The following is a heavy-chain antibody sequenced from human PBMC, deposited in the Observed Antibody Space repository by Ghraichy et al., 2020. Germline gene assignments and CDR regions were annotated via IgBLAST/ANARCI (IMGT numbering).Heavy chain of an antibody. Sequence: SVKVSCKASGGTFSSYAISWVQQAPGQGLEWMGGIIPIFGTANYAQKFQGRVTITADESTSTAYMELSSLRSEDTAVYYCARDLRTIFGVAGYYYGMDVWGQGTTVTVSS. CDR2: IIPIFGTA. V-gene: IGHV1-69*13. D-gene: IGHD3-3*01. J-gene: IGHJ6*02. CDR3: ARDLRTIFGVAGYYYGMDV. CDR1: GGTFSSYA.